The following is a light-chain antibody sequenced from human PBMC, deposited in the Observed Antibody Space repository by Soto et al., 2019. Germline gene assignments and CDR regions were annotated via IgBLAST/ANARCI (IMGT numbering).Light chain of an antibody. CDR2: DVS. J-gene: IGLJ2*01. Sequence: QSALTQLRSVSGSPGQSVTISCTGTSSDVGGYNYVSWYQQHPGKAPKLMIYDVSKRPSGVPDRFSGSKSGNTASLTISGLQAEDEADYYCCSHAGSYVVFGGGTKLTVL. V-gene: IGLV2-11*01. CDR1: SSDVGGYNY. CDR3: CSHAGSYVV.